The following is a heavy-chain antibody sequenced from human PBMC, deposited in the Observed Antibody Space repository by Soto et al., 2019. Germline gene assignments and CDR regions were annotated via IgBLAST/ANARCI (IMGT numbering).Heavy chain of an antibody. Sequence: RLSGEASGFAFDTYGMHWIRQGAGQGLEWVATMSYDGSKIYYRDSVSGRFSISXXXSXXTXYXQMNSLRAEDTAVYYCAKDRDPYYYYYLMDVWGQGTTVTSP. CDR3: AKDRDPYYYYYLMDV. J-gene: IGHJ6*02. V-gene: IGHV3-30*18. CDR1: GFAFDTYG. CDR2: MSYDGSKI.